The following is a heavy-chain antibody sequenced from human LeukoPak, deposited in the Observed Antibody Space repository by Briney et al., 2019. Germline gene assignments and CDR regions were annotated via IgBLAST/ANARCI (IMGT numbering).Heavy chain of an antibody. CDR2: IRYDGSSK. V-gene: IGHV3-30*02. D-gene: IGHD4-23*01. CDR3: AKAFAGVNDAIDI. Sequence: GGSLRLSCAASGFTFSRYGMHWVRRAPGKGLEWVTFIRYDGSSKYYADSVKGRFTISRDNSKNTLYLQMNSLRAEDTAMYYCAKAFAGVNDAIDIWGQGTLVTVSS. CDR1: GFTFSRYG. J-gene: IGHJ3*02.